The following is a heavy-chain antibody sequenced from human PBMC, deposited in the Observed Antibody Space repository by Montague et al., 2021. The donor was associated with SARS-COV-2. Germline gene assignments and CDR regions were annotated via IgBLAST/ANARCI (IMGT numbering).Heavy chain of an antibody. D-gene: IGHD3-22*01. Sequence: SLRLSCAASGFIFTNSWMSRVRQAPGKGLEWVAYINLDGTDKYYVDSVKGRFAISRDNAKKSLYLQMNSLTAEDTAVYYCTTDSFSGYFDWGQGTPVTVSS. CDR2: INLDGTDK. CDR1: GFIFTNSW. V-gene: IGHV3-7*01. J-gene: IGHJ4*02. CDR3: TTDSFSGYFD.